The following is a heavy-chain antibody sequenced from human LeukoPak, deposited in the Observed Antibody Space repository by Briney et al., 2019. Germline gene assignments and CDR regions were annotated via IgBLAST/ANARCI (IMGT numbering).Heavy chain of an antibody. J-gene: IGHJ4*02. CDR3: AKDANHYYDSSGPLECYFDY. CDR1: GFTFSSYG. D-gene: IGHD3-22*01. Sequence: PGGSLRLSCAASGFTFSSYGMHWVRQAPGKGLEWVAFIRYDGSNKYYADSVKGRFTISRDNSKNTLYLQMNSLRAEDTAVYYCAKDANHYYDSSGPLECYFDYWGQGTLVTVSS. V-gene: IGHV3-30*02. CDR2: IRYDGSNK.